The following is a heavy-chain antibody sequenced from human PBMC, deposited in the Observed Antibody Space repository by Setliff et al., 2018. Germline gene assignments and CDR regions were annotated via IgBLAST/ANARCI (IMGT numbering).Heavy chain of an antibody. CDR1: GGSISSSSYY. J-gene: IGHJ3*02. V-gene: IGHV4-39*07. Sequence: SETLSLTCTVSGGSISSSSYYWGWIRQPPGKGLEWIGSIYYSGSTHYNPSLKSRVTISVDTSKNQFSLKLSSVTAADTAVYYCARGSFGGVIVDAFDIWGQGTMVTVSS. D-gene: IGHD3-16*02. CDR3: ARGSFGGVIVDAFDI. CDR2: IYYSGST.